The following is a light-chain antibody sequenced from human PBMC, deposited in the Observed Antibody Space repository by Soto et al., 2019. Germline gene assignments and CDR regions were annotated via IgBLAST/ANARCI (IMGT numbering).Light chain of an antibody. CDR3: AAWDDSLSGRYV. V-gene: IGLV1-47*01. CDR1: SSNIGSNY. CDR2: RNN. J-gene: IGLJ1*01. Sequence: VLTQTPSASGTPGQRVTISCSGSSSNIGSNYVYWYQQLPGTAPKLLIHRNNQRPSGVPDRFSGSKSGTSASLAISGLRSEDEADYYCAAWDDSLSGRYVFGTGTKLTVL.